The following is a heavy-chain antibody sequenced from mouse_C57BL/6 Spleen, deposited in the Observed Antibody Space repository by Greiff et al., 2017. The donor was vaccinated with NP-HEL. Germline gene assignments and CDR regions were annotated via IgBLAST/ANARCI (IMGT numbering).Heavy chain of an antibody. Sequence: DVQLVESGGGLVQPGGSLKLSCAASGFTFSDYGMAWVRQAPRKGPEWVAFISNLAYSIYYADTVTGRFTISRENAKNTLYLEMSSLRSEDTAMYYCARHGIYDGYHWCFDVWGTGTTVTVSS. D-gene: IGHD2-3*01. CDR2: ISNLAYSI. V-gene: IGHV5-15*01. CDR1: GFTFSDYG. J-gene: IGHJ1*03. CDR3: ARHGIYDGYHWCFDV.